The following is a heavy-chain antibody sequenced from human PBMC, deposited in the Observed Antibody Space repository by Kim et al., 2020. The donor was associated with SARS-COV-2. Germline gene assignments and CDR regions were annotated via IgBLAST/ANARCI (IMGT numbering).Heavy chain of an antibody. CDR1: GFTFSSHD. V-gene: IGHV3-13*01. CDR2: IGADGDT. D-gene: IGHD1-26*01. CDR3: VRDLSGSNYYYGMDV. J-gene: IGHJ6*02. Sequence: GGSLRLSCAASGFTFSSHDMHWVRQATGKGLEWVSGIGADGDTYYLGSVRGRFTISRENANNSLYLQMNSLTVGDTAVYYCVRDLSGSNYYYGMDVWGQGTTVTVSS.